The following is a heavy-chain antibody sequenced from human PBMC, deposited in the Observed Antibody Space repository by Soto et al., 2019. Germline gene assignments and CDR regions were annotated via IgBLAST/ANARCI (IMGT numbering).Heavy chain of an antibody. V-gene: IGHV4-39*01. D-gene: IGHD1-26*01. CDR1: GGSITSSSYY. Sequence: QLQLQESGPGLVKPSETLSLTCTASGGSITSSSYYWVWIPQPQGREREWVGSIYCSGSTNHEQSLKRRFTISADTSMNPFSMKLTSVSAADTAVYYCARLLSVSYDTPDYSEHWGQGTLVTVSS. CDR2: IYCSGST. CDR3: ARLLSVSYDTPDYSEH. J-gene: IGHJ1*01.